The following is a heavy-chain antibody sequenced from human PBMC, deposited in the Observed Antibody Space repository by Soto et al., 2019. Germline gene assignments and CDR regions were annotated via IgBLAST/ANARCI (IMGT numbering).Heavy chain of an antibody. CDR3: ARESGGATATLDYYYFYMDV. J-gene: IGHJ6*03. D-gene: IGHD5-12*01. CDR1: GESFSAFY. Sequence: QVQLVQYGAEVKKPGASVKVSCKTSGESFSAFYLHWVRQAPGQGLEWLGWINPNGGATKYAQKFRGRVAMTRDTSIRTAYLELSSLRSDDTAIYYCARESGGATATLDYYYFYMDVWGKGTTVTVSS. CDR2: INPNGGAT. V-gene: IGHV1-2*02.